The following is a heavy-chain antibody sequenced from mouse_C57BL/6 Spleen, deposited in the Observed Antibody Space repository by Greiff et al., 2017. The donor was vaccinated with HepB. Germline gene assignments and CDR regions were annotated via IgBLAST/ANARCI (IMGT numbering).Heavy chain of an antibody. V-gene: IGHV1-69*01. D-gene: IGHD1-1*01. CDR2: IDPSDSYT. CDR1: GYTFTSYW. J-gene: IGHJ4*01. Sequence: VQLQQPGAELVMPGASVKLSCKASGYTFTSYWMHWVKQRPGQGLEWIGEIDPSDSYTNYNQKFKGKSTLTVDKSSSTAYMQLSSLTSEDSAVYYCASYYYGSSYDAMDYWGQGTSVTVSS. CDR3: ASYYYGSSYDAMDY.